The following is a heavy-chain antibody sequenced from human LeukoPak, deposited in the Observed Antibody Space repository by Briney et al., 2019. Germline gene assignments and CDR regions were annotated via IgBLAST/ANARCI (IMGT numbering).Heavy chain of an antibody. J-gene: IGHJ6*02. Sequence: SETLSLTCTVSGGSISSGGYYWSWIRQHPGKGLEWIGYIYYSGSTYYNPSLKSRVTISVDTSKNQFSLKLSSVTAADTAVYYCARAPTVTINYYYYGMDVWGQGTTDTVSS. CDR2: IYYSGST. CDR3: ARAPTVTINYYYYGMDV. D-gene: IGHD4-17*01. CDR1: GGSISSGGYY. V-gene: IGHV4-31*03.